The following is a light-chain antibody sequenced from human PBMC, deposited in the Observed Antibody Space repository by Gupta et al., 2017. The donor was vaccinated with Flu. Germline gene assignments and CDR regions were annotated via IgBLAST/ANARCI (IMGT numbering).Light chain of an antibody. CDR2: NSD. Sequence: LTCGLSSGLVAIRDFTGWDQQTPGQAHRLLIYNSDTRSAGFPGRFSGSILGNTTALTITGAKEDEESDYYGVLYMGSGIWVFGGGTKLTVL. V-gene: IGLV8-61*01. J-gene: IGLJ3*02. CDR3: VLYMGSGIWV. CDR1: SGLVAIRDF.